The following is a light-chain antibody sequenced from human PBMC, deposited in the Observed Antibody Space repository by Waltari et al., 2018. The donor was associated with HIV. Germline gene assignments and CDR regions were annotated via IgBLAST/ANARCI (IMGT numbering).Light chain of an antibody. CDR3: QQAHSFPLT. CDR2: GES. Sequence: DIKMTQSPSSVSASVGDRVTITCRASQDIGKWLAWYQQRPGEVPKLLISGESRSQSGVPPRFSGSGFGTDFTLTISSLQPEDFATYFCQQAHSFPLTFGQGTKVEIK. V-gene: IGKV1-12*01. J-gene: IGKJ1*01. CDR1: QDIGKW.